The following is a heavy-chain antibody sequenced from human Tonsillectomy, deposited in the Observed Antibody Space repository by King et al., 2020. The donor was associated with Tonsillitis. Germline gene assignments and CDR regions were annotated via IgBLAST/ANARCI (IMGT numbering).Heavy chain of an antibody. CDR1: GFAFSTYA. CDR2: ISYDGSNK. Sequence: VQLVESGGGVVKPGTSLTLSCVASGFAFSTYAMHWVRQAPGKGLEWVSIISYDGSNKDYRDSVKGRFTTSRENSKNTLYMKMKSLRSEDTAFYYCATTADCRSVSCFLPFDVWGHGTVVTVSS. J-gene: IGHJ3*01. D-gene: IGHD5/OR15-5a*01. CDR3: ATTADCRSVSCFLPFDV. V-gene: IGHV3-30-3*01.